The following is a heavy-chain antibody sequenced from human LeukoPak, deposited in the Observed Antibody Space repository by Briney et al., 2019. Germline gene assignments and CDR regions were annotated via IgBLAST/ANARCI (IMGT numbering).Heavy chain of an antibody. CDR1: GFIVSSNY. V-gene: IGHV3-53*01. Sequence: QPGGSLRLSCAASGFIVSSNYMSWDRQAPGKGLEWVSVIYIGGNTYYANSGEGRFTIPRDNSKNTLYLQMNSLRAEDTAVYYCARGRPLFDPWGQGTLVTVSS. CDR2: IYIGGNT. J-gene: IGHJ5*02. CDR3: ARGRPLFDP.